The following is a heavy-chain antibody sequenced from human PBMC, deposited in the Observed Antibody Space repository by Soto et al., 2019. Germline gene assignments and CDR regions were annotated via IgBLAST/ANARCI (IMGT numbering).Heavy chain of an antibody. D-gene: IGHD3-3*01. CDR2: IKQDGTEK. CDR1: GFTFSSYW. CDR3: ARDGAQNYDFWSGYYRGYGMDV. Sequence: EVQLVESGGGLVQPGGSLRLSCAASGFTFSSYWMSWVRQAPGKGLEWVANIKQDGTEKYYVDAVKGRFIISRDNAKNSLYLQRNSLRAEDTAVYYCARDGAQNYDFWSGYYRGYGMDVWGQGTTVTDSS. J-gene: IGHJ6*02. V-gene: IGHV3-7*05.